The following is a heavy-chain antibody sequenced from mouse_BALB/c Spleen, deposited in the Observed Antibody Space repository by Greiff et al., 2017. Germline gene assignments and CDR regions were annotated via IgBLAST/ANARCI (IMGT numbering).Heavy chain of an antibody. D-gene: IGHD1-2*01. Sequence: VKLVESGPGLVAPSQSLSITCTVSGFSLSRYIVHWVRQPPGKGLEWLGMIWGGGSTDYNSALKSRLSISKDNSKSQVFLKMNSLQTDDTAMYYCARNYYGYAWFAYWGQGTLVTVSA. CDR3: ARNYYGYAWFAY. V-gene: IGHV2-6-4*01. J-gene: IGHJ3*01. CDR2: IWGGGST. CDR1: GFSLSRYI.